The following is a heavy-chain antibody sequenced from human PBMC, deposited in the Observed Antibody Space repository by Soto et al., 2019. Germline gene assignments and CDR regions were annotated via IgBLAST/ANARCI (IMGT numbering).Heavy chain of an antibody. CDR1: GFTFNTYA. V-gene: IGHV3-30-3*01. CDR3: TMKFYDILTGYYGGAFDI. D-gene: IGHD3-9*01. Sequence: GGSLRLSCAASGFTFNTYAIHWVRQAPGKGLEWVAVISYDGSNKYCADSVKGRFTISTDNSKNTLYLQMNSLRAEDTAVYYCTMKFYDILTGYYGGAFDIWGQGTMVTVSS. CDR2: ISYDGSNK. J-gene: IGHJ3*02.